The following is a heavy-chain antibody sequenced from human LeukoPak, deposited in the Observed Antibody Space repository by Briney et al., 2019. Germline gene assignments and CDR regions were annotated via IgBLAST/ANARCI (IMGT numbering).Heavy chain of an antibody. D-gene: IGHD5-24*01. CDR2: INPDSGGT. CDR3: ARGSVRDGYNY. V-gene: IGHV1-2*02. CDR1: GYIFTGYY. Sequence: ASVKVSCKASGYIFTGYYMHWVRQAPGQGLEWMGWINPDSGGTKYAQKFQGRVTMTRDTSISTAYMEVSRLRSDDTAVYYCARGSVRDGYNYWGQGTLVTVSS. J-gene: IGHJ4*02.